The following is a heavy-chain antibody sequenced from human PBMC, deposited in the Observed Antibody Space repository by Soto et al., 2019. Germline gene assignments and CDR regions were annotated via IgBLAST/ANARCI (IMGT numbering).Heavy chain of an antibody. J-gene: IGHJ5*02. D-gene: IGHD3-3*01. V-gene: IGHV1-69*13. CDR2: IIPIFGTA. CDR1: GGTFSSYA. Sequence: SVKVSCKASGGTFSSYAISWVRQAPGQGLEWMGGIIPIFGTANYAQKFQGRVTITADESTSTAYMELSSLRSEDTAVYYCARVAYYDFWFFDPWGQGTLVTVSS. CDR3: ARVAYYDFWFFDP.